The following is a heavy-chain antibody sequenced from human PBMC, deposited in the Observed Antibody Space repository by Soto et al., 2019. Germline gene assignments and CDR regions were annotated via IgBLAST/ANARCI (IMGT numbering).Heavy chain of an antibody. D-gene: IGHD3-22*01. CDR3: ARDRYYYDSSGYYGPYGMDV. V-gene: IGHV3-48*02. CDR1: GFTFSSYS. CDR2: ISISSSTI. Sequence: VSLRLSCAASGFTFSSYSMNWVRQAPGKGLEWVSYISISSSTIYYADSVKGRFTISRDNAKNSLYLQMNSLRDEDTAVYYCARDRYYYDSSGYYGPYGMDVWGQGTTVTVSS. J-gene: IGHJ6*02.